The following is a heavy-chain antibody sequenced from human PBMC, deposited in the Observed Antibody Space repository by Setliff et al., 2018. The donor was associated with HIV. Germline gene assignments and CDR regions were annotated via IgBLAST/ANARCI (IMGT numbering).Heavy chain of an antibody. J-gene: IGHJ4*02. CDR1: GGSLRGYY. CDR3: TRGGDVIPLDY. Sequence: SETLSLTCDISGGSLRGYYWSWVRQTPGKGLEWIGQINPSGGVNYNPSLNHRVAISRHTSRNQFSLQLISLIAADTAVYYCTRGGDVIPLDYWGQGILVTVSS. V-gene: IGHV4-34*01. D-gene: IGHD1-26*01. CDR2: INPSGGV.